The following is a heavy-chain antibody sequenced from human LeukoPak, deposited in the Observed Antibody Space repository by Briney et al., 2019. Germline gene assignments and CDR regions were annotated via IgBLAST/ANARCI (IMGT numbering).Heavy chain of an antibody. CDR3: ATTYYYDSSGYYYDY. CDR2: ISSSSRGTK. Sequence: PGGSLRLSCAASGFTFSSYSMNWVRQAPGKGLEWVSYISSSSRGTKYYADSVKGRFTISRDNAKNSLYLQMNSLRSDDTAVYYRATTYYYDSSGYYYDYWGQGTLVTVSS. CDR1: GFTFSSYS. D-gene: IGHD3-22*01. J-gene: IGHJ4*02. V-gene: IGHV3-48*04.